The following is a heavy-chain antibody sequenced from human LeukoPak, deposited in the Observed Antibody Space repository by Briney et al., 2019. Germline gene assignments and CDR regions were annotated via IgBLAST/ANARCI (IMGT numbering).Heavy chain of an antibody. J-gene: IGHJ4*02. CDR2: IYYSGST. V-gene: IGHV4-59*01. Sequence: KPSETLSLTCTVSGGSISSYYWSWIRQPPGKGLEWIGYIYYSGSTNYNPSLKSRVTISVDTSKNQFSLKLSSVTAADTAVYYCARGRGSGYYPFDYWGQGTLVTVSS. D-gene: IGHD3-22*01. CDR3: ARGRGSGYYPFDY. CDR1: GGSISSYY.